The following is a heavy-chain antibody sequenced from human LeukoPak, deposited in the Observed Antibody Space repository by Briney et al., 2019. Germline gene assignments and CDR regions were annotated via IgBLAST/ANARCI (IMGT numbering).Heavy chain of an antibody. D-gene: IGHD4-11*01. CDR1: SXW. CDR2: IKEDGSEK. J-gene: IGHJ5*02. CDR3: SRGGYSNRDA. V-gene: IGHV3-7*01. Sequence: SXWXSWVRQAPEXGLEWVANIKEDGSEKNYVDSVKGRFTISRDNAKNSLSLQMNSLRAEDTAVYYCSRGGYSNRDAWGQGSLVIVSS.